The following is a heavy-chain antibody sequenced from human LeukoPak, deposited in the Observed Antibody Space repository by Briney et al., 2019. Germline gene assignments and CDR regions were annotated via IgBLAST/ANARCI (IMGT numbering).Heavy chain of an antibody. Sequence: SETLSLTCTVSGGSISSSSYYWGWIRQPPGKWLEWIGSIYYSGSTYYNPSLKSRVTISVDTSKNQFSLKLSSVTAADTAVYYCARRSSGGKFDYWGQGTLVTLSS. CDR2: IYYSGST. CDR1: GGSISSSSYY. CDR3: ARRSSGGKFDY. D-gene: IGHD2-15*01. J-gene: IGHJ4*02. V-gene: IGHV4-39*01.